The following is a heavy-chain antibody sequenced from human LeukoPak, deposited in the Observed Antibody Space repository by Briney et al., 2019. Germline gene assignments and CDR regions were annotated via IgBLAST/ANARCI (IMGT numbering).Heavy chain of an antibody. CDR3: ARESYDYVWGSYRPGDFDY. V-gene: IGHV1-8*02. Sequence: GASVKVSCKASGYTFTSYDINWVRQATGQGLEWMGWMNPNSGNTGYAQKFQGRVTMTRDTSISTAYMELSRLRSDDTAVYYCARESYDYVWGSYRPGDFDYWGQGTLVTVSS. CDR1: GYTFTSYD. J-gene: IGHJ4*02. D-gene: IGHD3-16*02. CDR2: MNPNSGNT.